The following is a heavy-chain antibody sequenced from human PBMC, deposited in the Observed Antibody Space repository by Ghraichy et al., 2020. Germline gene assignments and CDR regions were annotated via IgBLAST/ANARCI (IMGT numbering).Heavy chain of an antibody. CDR1: GFSLNSNGMC. J-gene: IGHJ3*02. CDR2: IDWDDEK. V-gene: IGHV2-70*01. Sequence: QTLSLTCTFSGFSLNSNGMCVTWIRQPPGKALEWLALIDWDDEKYYSTSLKTRLAISKDTSKNQVVLTMTNMDPVDTATYYCARVHKNHNDAFDKWGQGTMVTVSS. CDR3: ARVHKNHNDAFDK.